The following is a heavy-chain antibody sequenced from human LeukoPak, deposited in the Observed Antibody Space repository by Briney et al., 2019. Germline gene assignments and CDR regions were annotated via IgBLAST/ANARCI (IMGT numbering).Heavy chain of an antibody. CDR3: ARREIVVVPAARGRFDP. CDR1: GGSISSSSYY. CDR2: IYYSGST. V-gene: IGHV4-39*01. J-gene: IGHJ5*02. Sequence: NTSETLSLTCTVSGGSISSSSYYWGWIRQPPGKGLEWIGSIYYSGSTYYNPSLKSRVTISVDTSKNQFSLKLSSVTAADTAVYYCARREIVVVPAARGRFDPWGQGTPVTVSS. D-gene: IGHD2-2*01.